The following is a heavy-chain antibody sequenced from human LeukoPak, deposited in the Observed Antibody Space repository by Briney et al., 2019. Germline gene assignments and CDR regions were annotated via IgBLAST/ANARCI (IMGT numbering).Heavy chain of an antibody. D-gene: IGHD3-10*01. CDR2: IYYSGAT. Sequence: KASETLSLTCTVSGGSISSYYWSWVRQSPGKGLEWIGYIYYSGATNYNPSLKSRVSISIDTSKNQFSLKLSSVTPADTAVYYCARDSYGSGSSYNDYYYYMDVWGKGATVTIS. CDR1: GGSISSYY. CDR3: ARDSYGSGSSYNDYYYYMDV. V-gene: IGHV4-59*01. J-gene: IGHJ6*03.